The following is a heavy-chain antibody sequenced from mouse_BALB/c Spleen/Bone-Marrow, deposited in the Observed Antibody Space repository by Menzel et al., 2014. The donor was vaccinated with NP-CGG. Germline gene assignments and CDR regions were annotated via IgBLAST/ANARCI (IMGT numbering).Heavy chain of an antibody. CDR1: GFTFTDHY. J-gene: IGHJ2*01. CDR3: ARDRGGLLFDY. CDR2: IRNKANGYTT. D-gene: IGHD1-1*01. Sequence: EVMLVESGGGLVQPGGSLRLSCATSGFTFTDHYMNWVRRPPGKALEWLGFIRNKANGYTTEYSASVKGRFTISRDNSQSILYLQMNTLRAEDSATYYCARDRGGLLFDYWGQGTTLTVSS. V-gene: IGHV7-3*02.